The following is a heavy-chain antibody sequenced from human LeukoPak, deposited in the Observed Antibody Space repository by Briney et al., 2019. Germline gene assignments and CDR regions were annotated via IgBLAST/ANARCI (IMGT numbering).Heavy chain of an antibody. D-gene: IGHD3-22*01. CDR2: IYYGGST. J-gene: IGHJ4*02. CDR1: GGSISSSTYY. CDR3: ARRLYDSSGYYYAFDY. V-gene: IGHV4-39*01. Sequence: SETLSLTCTVSGGSISSSTYYWGWIRQPPGMGLEWIGSIYYGGSTYYNPSLKSRVTISVDTSKNQFSLKLSSVTAADTAVYYCARRLYDSSGYYYAFDYWGQGTLVTVSS.